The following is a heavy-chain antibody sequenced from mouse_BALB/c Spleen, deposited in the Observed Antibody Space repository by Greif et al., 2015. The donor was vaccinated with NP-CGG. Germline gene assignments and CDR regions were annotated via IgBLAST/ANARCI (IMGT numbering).Heavy chain of an antibody. CDR1: GFTFSSFG. Sequence: EVQLVESGGGLVQPGGSRKLSCAASGFTFSSFGMHWVRQAPEKGLEWVAYISSGSSTIYYADTVKGRFTISRDNPKNTLFLQMTSLRSEDTAMYYCARRDYGYDYYAMDYWGQGTSVTVSS. J-gene: IGHJ4*01. V-gene: IGHV5-17*02. CDR3: ARRDYGYDYYAMDY. CDR2: ISSGSSTI. D-gene: IGHD2-2*01.